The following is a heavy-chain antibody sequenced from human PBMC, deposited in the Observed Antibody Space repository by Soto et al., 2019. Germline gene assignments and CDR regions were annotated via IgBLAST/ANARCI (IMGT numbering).Heavy chain of an antibody. Sequence: PSETLSLTCTVSGGSISSGGYYWSWIRQHPGKGLEWIGYIYYSGSTYYNPSLKSRVTISVDTSKNQFSLKLSSVTAADTAVYYCARGRVDFWSGYPSFDYWGQGTLVTVSS. CDR2: IYYSGST. CDR1: GGSISSGGYY. CDR3: ARGRVDFWSGYPSFDY. V-gene: IGHV4-31*03. J-gene: IGHJ4*02. D-gene: IGHD3-3*01.